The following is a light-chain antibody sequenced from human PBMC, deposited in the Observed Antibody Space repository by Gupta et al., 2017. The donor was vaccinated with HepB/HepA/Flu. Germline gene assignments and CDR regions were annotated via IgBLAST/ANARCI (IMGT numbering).Light chain of an antibody. CDR3: SSYTSSSTLV. CDR2: EVN. J-gene: IGLJ3*02. CDR1: SSDVGSYNR. V-gene: IGLV2-18*02. Sequence: QSALTQPPSVFGSPGQSVMISCTGTSSDVGSYNRVSWYQKPPDTAPKLMIYEVNNRPSGVPDRFSGSKSGNTASLTISGLQAEDEADYYCSSYTSSSTLVFGGGTKLTVL.